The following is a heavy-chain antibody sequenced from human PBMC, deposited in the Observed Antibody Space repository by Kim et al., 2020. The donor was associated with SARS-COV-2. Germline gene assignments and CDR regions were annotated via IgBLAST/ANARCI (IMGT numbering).Heavy chain of an antibody. CDR3: ARHRIAAAGTYFQH. V-gene: IGHV4-59*08. D-gene: IGHD6-13*01. Sequence: PTLKRRVTISVDTSTNQFSLKLSSVTAADTAVYYCARHRIAAAGTYFQHWGQGTLVTVSS. J-gene: IGHJ1*01.